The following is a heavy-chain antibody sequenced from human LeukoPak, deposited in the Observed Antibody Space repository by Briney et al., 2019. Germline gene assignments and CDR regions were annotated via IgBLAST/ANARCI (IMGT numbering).Heavy chain of an antibody. J-gene: IGHJ4*02. CDR2: IIPIFGTA. V-gene: IGHV1-69*13. Sequence: GASVKVSCKASGYTFTSYYMHWVRQAPGQGLEWMGGIIPIFGTANYAQKFQGRVTITADESTSTAYMELSSLRSEDTAVYYCARLRGKVAPHDYWGQGTLVTVSS. CDR3: ARLRGKVAPHDY. CDR1: GYTFTSYY. D-gene: IGHD2-15*01.